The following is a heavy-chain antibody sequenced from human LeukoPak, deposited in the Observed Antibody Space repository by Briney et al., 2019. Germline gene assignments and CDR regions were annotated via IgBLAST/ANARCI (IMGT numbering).Heavy chain of an antibody. CDR1: GFTFSSYA. V-gene: IGHV3-23*01. J-gene: IGHJ4*02. CDR2: ISGSGGST. CDR3: AKDNNGYNYPSCFDY. Sequence: GGSLRLSCAASGFTFSSYAMSWVRQAPGKRLEWVSAISGSGGSTYYADSVKGRFTISRDNSKNTLYLQMNSLRAEDTAVYYCAKDNNGYNYPSCFDYWGQGTLVTVSS. D-gene: IGHD5-24*01.